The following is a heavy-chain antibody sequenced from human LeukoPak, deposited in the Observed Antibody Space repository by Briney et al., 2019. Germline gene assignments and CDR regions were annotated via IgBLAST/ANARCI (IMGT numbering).Heavy chain of an antibody. CDR1: GGSISSYY. Sequence: PSETLSLTCTVSGGSISSYYWSWIRQPPGKGLEWIGYIYYSGSTNYNASLKSRVTISVDKSKNQLSLKLSAVTAADTAVYYCARRCSGGSCCDYWGQGTLVTVSS. J-gene: IGHJ4*02. D-gene: IGHD2-15*01. CDR2: IYYSGST. V-gene: IGHV4-59*12. CDR3: ARRCSGGSCCDY.